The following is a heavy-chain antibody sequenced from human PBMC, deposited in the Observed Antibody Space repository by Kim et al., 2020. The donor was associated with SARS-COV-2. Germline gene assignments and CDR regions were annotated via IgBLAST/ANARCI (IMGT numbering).Heavy chain of an antibody. Sequence: GGSLRLSCATSGFTFRTYAMSWVRQAPGKGLEWLAAISGSGATTHYADSVRGRFTISRDNPMNTLSLQRTSLRVEAPGLYYGAKDGATSTTRMDSLDIWGQGTMGTVSS. CDR2: ISGSGATT. CDR1: GFTFRTYA. J-gene: IGHJ3*02. V-gene: IGHV3-23*01. D-gene: IGHD5-12*01. CDR3: AKDGATSTTRMDSLDI.